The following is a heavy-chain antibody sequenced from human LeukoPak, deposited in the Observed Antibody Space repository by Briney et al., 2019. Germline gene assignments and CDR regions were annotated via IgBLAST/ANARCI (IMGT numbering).Heavy chain of an antibody. Sequence: GGSLRLSCAASGFTFSSYSMNWVRQAPGKGLEWVSSISSSSSYIYYADSVKGRFTISRDNAKNSLYLQMNSLRAEDTAVYYCASVSWEPPEGDYWGQGTLVTVSS. D-gene: IGHD1-26*01. J-gene: IGHJ4*02. CDR2: ISSSSSYI. CDR1: GFTFSSYS. CDR3: ASVSWEPPEGDY. V-gene: IGHV3-21*01.